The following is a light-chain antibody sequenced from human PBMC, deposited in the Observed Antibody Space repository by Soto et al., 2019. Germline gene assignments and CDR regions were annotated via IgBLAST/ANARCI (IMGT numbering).Light chain of an antibody. Sequence: DIQMTQSPSSLSAFVGDRVTITCRASQVINNYVAWYQQKPGKPPKLLIYSAYTLQSGVPSRFSGSASGTDFTLTISSLQPEDVATYYCQKYNSAPLLAFGGGTKVDIK. J-gene: IGKJ4*01. CDR2: SAY. V-gene: IGKV1-27*01. CDR1: QVINNY. CDR3: QKYNSAPLLA.